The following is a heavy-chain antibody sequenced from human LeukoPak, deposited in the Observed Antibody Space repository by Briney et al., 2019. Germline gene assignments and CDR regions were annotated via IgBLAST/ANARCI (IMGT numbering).Heavy chain of an antibody. CDR2: FSGSGGST. D-gene: IGHD2-15*01. V-gene: IGHV3-23*01. CDR3: ARGGPLGSY. Sequence: GGSLRLSCAASGFIFSNYAMSWVRQAPGKGLQWVSAFSGSGGSTYYADSVKGRFTISRDNAKNSLYLQMNSLRAEDTAVYYCARGGPLGSYWGQGTLVTVSS. CDR1: GFIFSNYA. J-gene: IGHJ4*02.